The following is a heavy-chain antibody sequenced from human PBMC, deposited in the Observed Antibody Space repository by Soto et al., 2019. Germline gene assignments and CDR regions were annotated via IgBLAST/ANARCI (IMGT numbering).Heavy chain of an antibody. V-gene: IGHV1-69*13. Sequence: SVKVSCKASGGTFSSYAISWVRQAPGQGLEWMGGIIPIFGTANYAQKFQGRVTITADESTSTAYMELSSLRSEDTAVYYCARGACNGTSCYVFDPWGPGTLVTVSS. CDR2: IIPIFGTA. CDR3: ARGACNGTSCYVFDP. J-gene: IGHJ5*02. D-gene: IGHD2-2*01. CDR1: GGTFSSYA.